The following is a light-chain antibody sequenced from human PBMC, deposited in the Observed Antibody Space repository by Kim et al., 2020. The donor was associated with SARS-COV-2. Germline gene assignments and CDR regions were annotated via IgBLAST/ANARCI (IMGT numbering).Light chain of an antibody. CDR1: SSNVGNEG. Sequence: LTQPPSVSKDLRQTATLTCTGSSSNVGNEGAAWLQQHQGHPPKLLSDRNHKRPSGISERMSASRSGSTAFLTIVGLQPEDEADYYCTAWDSSLSAWVFGGGTKVTVL. CDR3: TAWDSSLSAWV. J-gene: IGLJ3*02. V-gene: IGLV10-54*01. CDR2: RNH.